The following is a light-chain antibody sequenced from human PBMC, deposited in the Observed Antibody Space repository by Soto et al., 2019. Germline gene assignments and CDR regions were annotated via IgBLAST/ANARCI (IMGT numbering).Light chain of an antibody. CDR1: SSDVGSYNL. Sequence: QSALTQPASVSGSPGQSIAISCTGTSSDVGSYNLVSWYQQHPGKAPKLMICEGSKRPSGVSNRFSGSKSGNTASLTISGLQAEDEADDYCCSYAGGSTFVFGGGTKLTVL. CDR2: EGS. J-gene: IGLJ2*01. CDR3: CSYAGGSTFV. V-gene: IGLV2-23*03.